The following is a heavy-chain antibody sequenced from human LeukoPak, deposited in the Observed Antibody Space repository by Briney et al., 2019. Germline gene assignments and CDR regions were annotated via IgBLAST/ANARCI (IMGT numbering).Heavy chain of an antibody. CDR3: VRRSSWYYFDY. CDR2: ISISGSTI. D-gene: IGHD6-13*01. V-gene: IGHV3-48*03. Sequence: GGSLRLSCAASGFTFSSFELNWVRQAPGKGLEWVSYISISGSTIKYADSVKGRFTISRDNAENSLYLQMNSLRAEDTAVYYCVRRSSWYYFDYWGRGTLVTVSS. CDR1: GFTFSSFE. J-gene: IGHJ4*02.